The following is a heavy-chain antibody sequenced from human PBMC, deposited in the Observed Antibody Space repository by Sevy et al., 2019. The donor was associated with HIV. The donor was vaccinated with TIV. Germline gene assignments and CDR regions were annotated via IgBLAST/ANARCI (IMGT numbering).Heavy chain of an antibody. Sequence: GGSLRLSCAASGFTFSNAWMSWVRQAPGKGLEWVGRIKSKTDGGTTDYAAPVKGRFTISRDDSKNTLYLQMNSLKTEDTAVYYCTTTTTPDIVVVPAARRGAFDIWGQGTMVTVSS. V-gene: IGHV3-15*01. CDR3: TTTTTPDIVVVPAARRGAFDI. J-gene: IGHJ3*02. CDR1: GFTFSNAW. D-gene: IGHD2-2*01. CDR2: IKSKTDGGTT.